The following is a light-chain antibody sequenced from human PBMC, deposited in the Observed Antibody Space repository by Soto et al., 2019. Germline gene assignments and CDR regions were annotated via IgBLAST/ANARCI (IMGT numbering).Light chain of an antibody. Sequence: QSALTQPPSASGSPGQSVTISCTGTSSDIGGSNYVSWYQHHPGKAPKLLIYDVNNRPSGVPDRFSGSKSGTTASLTVSGLQPEDEADYFCCSYAGSDNFVVFGGWTKLTVL. V-gene: IGLV2-8*01. CDR2: DVN. J-gene: IGLJ2*01. CDR1: SSDIGGSNY. CDR3: CSYAGSDNFVV.